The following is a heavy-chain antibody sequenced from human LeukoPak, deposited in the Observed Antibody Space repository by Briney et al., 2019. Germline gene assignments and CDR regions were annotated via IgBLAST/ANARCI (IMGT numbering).Heavy chain of an antibody. CDR1: GYTLTGYY. Sequence: ASVKVSCKASGYTLTGYYMHWVRQAPGQGLEWMGWINPNSGGTNYAQKFQGRVTMTRDTSISTAYMELSRLRSDDTAVYYCARIPDIVVVPAAMGGDDYWGQGTLVTVSS. CDR2: INPNSGGT. CDR3: ARIPDIVVVPAAMGGDDY. D-gene: IGHD2-2*01. J-gene: IGHJ4*02. V-gene: IGHV1-2*02.